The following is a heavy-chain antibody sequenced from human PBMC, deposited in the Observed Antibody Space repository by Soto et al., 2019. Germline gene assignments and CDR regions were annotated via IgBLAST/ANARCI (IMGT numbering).Heavy chain of an antibody. CDR3: ARQVTYYFDSSGYPVSHFDF. Sequence: SGTLSLTCTVSGGSISSSSHYWGWIRQPPGKGLEWIGNIYYSGGTYYNPSLKSRVTILVDTSKNHFSLKLSSVTAADTAVYYCARQVTYYFDSSGYPVSHFDFWGQGTLVTVSS. CDR2: IYYSGGT. J-gene: IGHJ4*02. CDR1: GGSISSSSHY. D-gene: IGHD3-22*01. V-gene: IGHV4-39*01.